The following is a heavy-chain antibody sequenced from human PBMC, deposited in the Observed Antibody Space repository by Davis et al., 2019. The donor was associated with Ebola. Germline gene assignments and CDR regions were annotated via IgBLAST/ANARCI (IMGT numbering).Heavy chain of an antibody. V-gene: IGHV3-30-3*01. CDR2: ISYDGSNK. CDR1: GFTFSSYA. D-gene: IGHD2-2*01. Sequence: GESLKISCAASGFTFSSYAMHWVRQAPGKGLEWVAVISYDGSNKYYADSVKGRFTISRDNAKNSLYLQMNSLRAEDTAVYYCARGLVVPRHHYYYGMDVWGQGTTVTVSS. J-gene: IGHJ6*02. CDR3: ARGLVVPRHHYYYGMDV.